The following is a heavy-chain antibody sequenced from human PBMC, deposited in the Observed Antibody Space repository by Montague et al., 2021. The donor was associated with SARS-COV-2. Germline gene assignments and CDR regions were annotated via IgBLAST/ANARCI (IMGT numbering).Heavy chain of an antibody. Sequence: PALMKPTQTLTLTCTFSGFSLSTNGVGVGWIRQPPGKALEWLALIYWDDDKRYSPSLKSRLTITKDTSKNQVVLTMTNMDPVDTATYYCAHRLARHYDTGPYLWCPFDYWGQGTLVTVSS. V-gene: IGHV2-5*02. CDR3: AHRLARHYDTGPYLWCPFDY. CDR1: GFSLSTNGVG. CDR2: IYWDDDK. J-gene: IGHJ4*02. D-gene: IGHD3-22*01.